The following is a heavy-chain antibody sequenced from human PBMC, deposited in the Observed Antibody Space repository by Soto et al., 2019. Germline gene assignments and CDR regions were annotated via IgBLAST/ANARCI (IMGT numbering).Heavy chain of an antibody. V-gene: IGHV3-23*01. D-gene: IGHD2-15*01. CDR3: ARLLGYCSGGSCYPDY. J-gene: IGHJ4*02. Sequence: EVQLLESGGGLVQPGGSLRLSCAASGFTFSSYAMSWVRQAPGKGLEWVSAISGSGGSTYYADSVKGRFTISRDNAKNSLYLQMNSLRAEDTAVYYCARLLGYCSGGSCYPDYWGQGTLVTVSS. CDR1: GFTFSSYA. CDR2: ISGSGGST.